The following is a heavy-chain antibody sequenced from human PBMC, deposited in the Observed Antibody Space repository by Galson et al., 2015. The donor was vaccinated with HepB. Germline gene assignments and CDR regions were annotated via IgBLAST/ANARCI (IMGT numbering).Heavy chain of an antibody. CDR1: GFTFSNHG. D-gene: IGHD2-2*01. Sequence: SLRLSCAASGFTFSNHGMHWVRQAPGKGLEWVAVISHDGSNKYYADSVKGRFTISRDNSKNTLYLQINSLRTEDTAVYYCLYVPAATDNWFDPWGHGTLVTVSS. V-gene: IGHV3-30*03. CDR2: ISHDGSNK. CDR3: LYVPAATDNWFDP. J-gene: IGHJ5*02.